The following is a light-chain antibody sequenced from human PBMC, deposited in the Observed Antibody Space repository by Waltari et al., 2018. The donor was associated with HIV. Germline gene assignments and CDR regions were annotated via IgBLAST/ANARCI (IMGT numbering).Light chain of an antibody. V-gene: IGKV4-1*01. Sequence: DIVMTQSPDSLAVSLGERATINCKSSQSVFYSSNNQNYLAWYQQKPGQPPKLLIYWASTRESGVPDRFSGSGSGTDFTLTISSLQAEDVAVYYCQQYYSTPIAFGPGTKVHIK. CDR3: QQYYSTPIA. CDR2: WAS. J-gene: IGKJ3*01. CDR1: QSVFYSSNNQNY.